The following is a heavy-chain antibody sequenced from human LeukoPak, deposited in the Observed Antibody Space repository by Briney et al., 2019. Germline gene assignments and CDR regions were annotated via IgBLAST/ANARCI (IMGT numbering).Heavy chain of an antibody. CDR1: GYTFTGYY. D-gene: IGHD5-18*01. J-gene: IGHJ4*02. V-gene: IGHV1-2*06. Sequence: ASVKVSCKASGYTFTGYYMHWVRQAPGQGLEWMGRINPNRGGTNYAQKFQGRVTMTRDTSISTAYMELSRLRSDDTAVYYCARSGYSYGRIYFDYWGQGTLVTVSS. CDR2: INPNRGGT. CDR3: ARSGYSYGRIYFDY.